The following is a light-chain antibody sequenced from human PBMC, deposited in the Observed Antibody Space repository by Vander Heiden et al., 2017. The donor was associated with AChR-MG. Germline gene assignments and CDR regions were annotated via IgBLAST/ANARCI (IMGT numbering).Light chain of an antibody. V-gene: IGKV3-20*01. Sequence: ESVLTQAPGTPSSSPGERATAACRASQSGGSPHLPGSQQTPGQPPRLLIVGASSRATGIPDRFSGSGSGTYFTPTISSVDPEDFAMYYCQQAGSSPLTFGGRTKVDIK. CDR1: QSGGSPH. CDR2: GAS. CDR3: QQAGSSPLT. J-gene: IGKJ4*01.